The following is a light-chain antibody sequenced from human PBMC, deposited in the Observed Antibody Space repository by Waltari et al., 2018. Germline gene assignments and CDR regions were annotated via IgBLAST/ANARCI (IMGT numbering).Light chain of an antibody. Sequence: QPVLIQPPSASGTLGQRVTISCSVCSSNIGGKTVNWYQQFPGAAPKVFLYNNNQRPSGVPVRFSGSKSGTSASLAISGLQSEDEANYYCAAWDDSVNAWLFGGGAKLTVL. CDR1: SSNIGGKT. J-gene: IGLJ3*02. V-gene: IGLV1-44*01. CDR2: NNN. CDR3: AAWDDSVNAWL.